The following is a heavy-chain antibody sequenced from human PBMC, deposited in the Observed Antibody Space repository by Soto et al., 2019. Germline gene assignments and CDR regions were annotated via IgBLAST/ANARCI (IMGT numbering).Heavy chain of an antibody. J-gene: IGHJ4*02. CDR3: ARGDPTYYYDSSGYYPDFDY. Sequence: QVQLVQSGAEVKKPGSSVKVSCKASGGTFSSYAISWVRQAPGQGLEWMGGIIPIFGTANYAQKFQGRVTITADESMSTAYMELSSLRSEDTAVYYCARGDPTYYYDSSGYYPDFDYWGQGTLVTVSS. CDR2: IIPIFGTA. CDR1: GGTFSSYA. D-gene: IGHD3-22*01. V-gene: IGHV1-69*01.